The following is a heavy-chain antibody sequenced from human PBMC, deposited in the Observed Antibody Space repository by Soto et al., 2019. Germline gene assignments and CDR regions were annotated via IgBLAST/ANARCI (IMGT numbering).Heavy chain of an antibody. Sequence: QITLKESGPTLVKPTQPLTLTCTFSGFSLSTSGVGVGWMRQPPGKALEWLALIYWNDDKRYSPSLKSRLTITKDTSKNQVVLTMTNTYPADTATYYCAHSYSNSGGRWFDPWGQGTLVTVSS. CDR1: GFSLSTSGVG. D-gene: IGHD4-4*01. V-gene: IGHV2-5*01. J-gene: IGHJ5*02. CDR2: IYWNDDK. CDR3: AHSYSNSGGRWFDP.